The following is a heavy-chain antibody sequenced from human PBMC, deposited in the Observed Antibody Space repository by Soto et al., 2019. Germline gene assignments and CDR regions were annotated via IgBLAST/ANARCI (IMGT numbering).Heavy chain of an antibody. J-gene: IGHJ6*02. Sequence: QVQLVQSGAEVKKPGASVKVSCKASGYTFTSYGISWVRQAPGQGLEWMGWIRAYNGNTNYAQKLQGRVTMTTDTPTSPASMALTSPRSDDTAVYYCTRDTPTMDVWGQGNTVSVSS. CDR1: GYTFTSYG. CDR3: TRDTPTMDV. CDR2: IRAYNGNT. V-gene: IGHV1-18*01.